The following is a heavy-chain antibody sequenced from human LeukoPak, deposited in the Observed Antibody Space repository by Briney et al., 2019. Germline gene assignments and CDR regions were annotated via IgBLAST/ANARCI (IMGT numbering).Heavy chain of an antibody. V-gene: IGHV3-30*04. Sequence: PGGSLRLSCAASGFTFSSYAMHWVRQAPGKGLEWVAVISYDGSNKYYADSVKGRFTISRDNSKNTLYLQMNSLRAGDTAVYYCARDLGYDILTGNYYYYGMDVWGQGTTVTVSS. CDR3: ARDLGYDILTGNYYYYGMDV. CDR1: GFTFSSYA. CDR2: ISYDGSNK. D-gene: IGHD3-9*01. J-gene: IGHJ6*02.